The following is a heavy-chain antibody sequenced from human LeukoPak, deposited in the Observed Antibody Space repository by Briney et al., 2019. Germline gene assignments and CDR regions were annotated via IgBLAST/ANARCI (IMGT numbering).Heavy chain of an antibody. Sequence: GGSLRLSCAASGFTFSNYWMHWVRQEPGKGLVWVSFINPDGSTTNYAASVKGRFTISRDNAKNALYLQMNSLRAEDTAVYYCAKDLHYGSADYWGQGTLVTVSS. J-gene: IGHJ4*02. CDR3: AKDLHYGSADY. CDR2: INPDGSTT. D-gene: IGHD3-10*01. CDR1: GFTFSNYW. V-gene: IGHV3-74*01.